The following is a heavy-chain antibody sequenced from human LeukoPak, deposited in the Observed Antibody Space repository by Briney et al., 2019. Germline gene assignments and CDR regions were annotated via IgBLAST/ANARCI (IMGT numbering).Heavy chain of an antibody. D-gene: IGHD6-19*01. CDR1: GGSISSYY. CDR3: ARGQQWLAAIDY. CDR2: IYYSGST. J-gene: IGHJ4*02. V-gene: IGHV4-59*01. Sequence: SETLTLTCTVSGGSISSYYWSWIRQPPGKGLEWLGYIYYSGSTNYNPSLESRVTISLDTSKNQFSLKLSSVTAADTAVYYCARGQQWLAAIDYWGQRTLVTVSS.